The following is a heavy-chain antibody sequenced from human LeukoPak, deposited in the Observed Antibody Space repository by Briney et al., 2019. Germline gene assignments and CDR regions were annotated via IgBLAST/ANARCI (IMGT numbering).Heavy chain of an antibody. CDR1: GYTFTGYY. Sequence: ASVKVSCKASGYTFTGYYMHWVRQAPGQGLEWMGWINPNSGGTNYAQKFQGRVTMTRDTSISTAYMELSRLRSEDTAVYYCARDNIRGGKGIAAAGGYYWGQGTLVTVSS. CDR2: INPNSGGT. CDR3: ARDNIRGGKGIAAAGGYY. J-gene: IGHJ4*02. D-gene: IGHD6-13*01. V-gene: IGHV1-2*02.